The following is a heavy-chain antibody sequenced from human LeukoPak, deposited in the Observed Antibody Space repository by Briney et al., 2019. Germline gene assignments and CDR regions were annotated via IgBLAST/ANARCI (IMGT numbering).Heavy chain of an antibody. Sequence: ASVKVSCKASGYTFTGYYMHWVRQAPGQGLEWMGWISAYNGNTNYAQKFQGRVTMTTDTSTSTAYMELWSLRSDDTAVYYCARDGRPYSSLDYWGQGTLVTVSS. D-gene: IGHD2-15*01. V-gene: IGHV1-18*04. CDR1: GYTFTGYY. J-gene: IGHJ4*02. CDR2: ISAYNGNT. CDR3: ARDGRPYSSLDY.